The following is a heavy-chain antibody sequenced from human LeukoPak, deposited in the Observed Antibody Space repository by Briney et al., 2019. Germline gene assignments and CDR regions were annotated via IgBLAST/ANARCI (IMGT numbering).Heavy chain of an antibody. Sequence: GGSLRLSCAASGFTFSSYAMSWVRQAPGKGLEWVSAISGSGGSTYYADSVKGRFTISRDNSKNTVYLQMNSLRAEDTAMYYCARDTRDVDWTLGAFDIWGQGTKVTVSS. CDR2: ISGSGGST. CDR1: GFTFSSYA. V-gene: IGHV3-23*01. CDR3: ARDTRDVDWTLGAFDI. J-gene: IGHJ3*02. D-gene: IGHD3/OR15-3a*01.